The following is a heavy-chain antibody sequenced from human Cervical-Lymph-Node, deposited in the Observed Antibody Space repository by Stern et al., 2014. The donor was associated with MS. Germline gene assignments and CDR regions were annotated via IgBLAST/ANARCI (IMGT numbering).Heavy chain of an antibody. CDR2: INNDGTSA. CDR3: TRGGLGTGIDY. CDR1: GFAFSRHW. J-gene: IGHJ4*02. Sequence: VQLVESGGGLVQPGGSLRLSCAASGFAFSRHWIHWVRQAPGKGLVWVSQINNDGTSATYADSVKGRFTISRDNAKNTVYLQMNSLRVEDTAEYYCTRGGLGTGIDYWGQGTQVTVSA. V-gene: IGHV3-74*02. D-gene: IGHD1/OR15-1a*01.